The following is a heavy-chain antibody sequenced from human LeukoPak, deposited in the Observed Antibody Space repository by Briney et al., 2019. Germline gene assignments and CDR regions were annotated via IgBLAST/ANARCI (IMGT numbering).Heavy chain of an antibody. J-gene: IGHJ4*02. Sequence: ASVKVSCKASGNTFTSYYMHWVRQAPGQGLEWMGIINPSGGSTSYAQKFQGRVTMTRDTSTSTVYMELSSLRSEDTAVYYCASPRGYGGYLIHWGQGTLVTVSS. CDR1: GNTFTSYY. CDR2: INPSGGST. V-gene: IGHV1-46*01. D-gene: IGHD5-12*01. CDR3: ASPRGYGGYLIH.